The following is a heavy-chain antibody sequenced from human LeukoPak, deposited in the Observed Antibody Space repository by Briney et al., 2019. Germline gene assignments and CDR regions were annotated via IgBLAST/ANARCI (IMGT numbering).Heavy chain of an antibody. Sequence: SGGSLRLSCAASGFTFSSYGMHWVRQAPGKGLEWVAFIRYDGSNKYYADSVKGRFTISRDNSKNTLYLQMNSLRAEDTAVYYCAREHYDSSGYYLDYWGQGTLVTVSS. CDR1: GFTFSSYG. D-gene: IGHD3-22*01. V-gene: IGHV3-30*02. CDR3: AREHYDSSGYYLDY. CDR2: IRYDGSNK. J-gene: IGHJ4*02.